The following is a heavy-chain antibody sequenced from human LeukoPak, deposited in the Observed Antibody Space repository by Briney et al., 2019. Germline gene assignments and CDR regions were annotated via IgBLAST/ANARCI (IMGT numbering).Heavy chain of an antibody. D-gene: IGHD3-22*01. J-gene: IGHJ4*02. CDR2: ISGSGGST. V-gene: IGHV3-23*01. CDR1: GFTFSSYA. CDR3: AKDKVSYYHDSSGYYYGY. Sequence: GGSLRLSCAASGFTFSSYAMSWVRQAPGKGLEWVSAISGSGGSTYYADSEKGRFTISRDNSKNTLYLQMNSLRAEDTAVYYCAKDKVSYYHDSSGYYYGYWGQGTLVTVSS.